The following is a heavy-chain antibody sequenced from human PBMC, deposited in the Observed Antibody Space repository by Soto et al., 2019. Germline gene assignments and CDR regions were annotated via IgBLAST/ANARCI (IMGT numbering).Heavy chain of an antibody. J-gene: IGHJ5*02. CDR1: GFTFSSYA. CDR2: ISGSGGST. Sequence: GSLRLSCAASGFTFSSYAMSCVRQAPGKGLEWVSVISGSGGSTYYADSVKGRFTISRDNSKNTLYLQMNSLRAEDTALYYCNKYTGSLSIPAALGPGTLVTVSS. V-gene: IGHV3-23*01. D-gene: IGHD3-10*01. CDR3: NKYTGSLSIPAA.